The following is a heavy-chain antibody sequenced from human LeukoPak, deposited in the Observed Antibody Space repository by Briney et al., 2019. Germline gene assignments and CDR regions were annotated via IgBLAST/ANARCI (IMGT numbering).Heavy chain of an antibody. D-gene: IGHD6-13*01. CDR2: IDPSDSYT. CDR1: GYSFTSYW. Sequence: GESLKNSCKGSGYSFTSYWISWVRQMPGKGLEWMGRIDPSDSYTNYSPSFQGHVTISADKSISTAYLQWSSLKASDTAMYYCARYGGYGSSWQNWFDPWGQGTLVTVSS. V-gene: IGHV5-10-1*01. J-gene: IGHJ5*02. CDR3: ARYGGYGSSWQNWFDP.